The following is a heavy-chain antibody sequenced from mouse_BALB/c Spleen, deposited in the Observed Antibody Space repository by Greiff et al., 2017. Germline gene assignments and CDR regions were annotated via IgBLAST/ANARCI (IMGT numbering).Heavy chain of an antibody. J-gene: IGHJ3*01. Sequence: EVKGVESGGGLVQPGGSLRLSCATSGFTFTGYYMSWVRQPPGKALEWLGFIRNNANDYTTEYRASVQGSFTISRDNTHSILYLQMNTLGAEDSTTYYCGRDILSCDGYEAYWGQGTLVTVSA. CDR3: GRDILSCDGYEAY. D-gene: IGHD1-2*01. CDR1: GFTFTGYY. CDR2: IRNNANDYTT. V-gene: IGHV7-3*02.